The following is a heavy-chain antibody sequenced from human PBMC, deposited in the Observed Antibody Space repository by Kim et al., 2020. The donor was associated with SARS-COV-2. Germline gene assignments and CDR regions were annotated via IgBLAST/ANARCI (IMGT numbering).Heavy chain of an antibody. J-gene: IGHJ4*02. D-gene: IGHD3-16*02. CDR1: GGSISSYY. CDR3: ARHVRVGYDYVWGSYRYTTYFDY. V-gene: IGHV4-59*08. Sequence: SETLSLTCTVSGGSISSYYWSWIRQPPGKGLEWIGYIYYSGSTNYNPSLKSRVTISVDTSKNQFSLKLSSVTAADTAVYYCARHVRVGYDYVWGSYRYTTYFDYWGQGTLVTVSS. CDR2: IYYSGST.